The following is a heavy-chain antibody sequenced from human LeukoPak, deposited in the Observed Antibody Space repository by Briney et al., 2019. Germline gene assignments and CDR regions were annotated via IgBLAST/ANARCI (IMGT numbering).Heavy chain of an antibody. CDR2: ISGSGGST. V-gene: IGHV3-23*01. J-gene: IGHJ6*02. Sequence: GGSLRLSCAASGFTFSSYAMSWVRQAPGKGLEWVSAISGSGGSTYYADSVKGRFTISRDNAKNSLYLQMNSLRAEDTAVYYCARIGYCSSTSCYTPYYYYGMDVWGQGNTVTVSS. CDR1: GFTFSSYA. D-gene: IGHD2-2*02. CDR3: ARIGYCSSTSCYTPYYYYGMDV.